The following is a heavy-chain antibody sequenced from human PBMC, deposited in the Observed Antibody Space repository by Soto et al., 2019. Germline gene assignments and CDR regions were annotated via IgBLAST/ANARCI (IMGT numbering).Heavy chain of an antibody. CDR1: GFTFSDYA. CDR3: AKGGRQWLVTSDFNY. Sequence: VQLMDSGGGVVQPGRSLRLSCAASGFTFSDYAMHWVRPAPGKGLEWVAVVSHDGRNTHYADSVKGRFTISSDSSKNTVSLEMTSLRAEDTAVYYCAKGGRQWLVTSDFNYWGKGDLVTVSS. J-gene: IGHJ4*02. D-gene: IGHD6-19*01. CDR2: VSHDGRNT. V-gene: IGHV3-30*18.